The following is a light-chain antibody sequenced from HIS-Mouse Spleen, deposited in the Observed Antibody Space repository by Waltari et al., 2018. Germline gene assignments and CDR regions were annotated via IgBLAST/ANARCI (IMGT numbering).Light chain of an antibody. CDR1: SSDVGGYNY. V-gene: IGLV2-14*03. CDR3: SSYTRSSTPV. J-gene: IGLJ2*01. Sequence: QSALTQPASVSGSPGQSITISCTGTSSDVGGYNYVAWYQQHPGKAPTLMIYDVSNRPSGVSNRFSGSKSGNTASLTISGLQAEDEADYYCSSYTRSSTPVFGGGTKLTVL. CDR2: DVS.